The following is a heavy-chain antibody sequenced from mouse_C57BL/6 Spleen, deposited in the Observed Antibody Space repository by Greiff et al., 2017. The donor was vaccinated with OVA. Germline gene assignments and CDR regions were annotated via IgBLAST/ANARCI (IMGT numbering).Heavy chain of an antibody. Sequence: VHVKQSGPELVKPGASVKISCKASGYSFTGYYMNWVKQSPEKSLEWIGEINPSTGGTTYNQKFKAKATLTVDKSSSTAYMQLKSLTSEDSAVYYCARSDGYSYWYFDVWGTGTTVTVSS. CDR2: INPSTGGT. CDR3: ARSDGYSYWYFDV. D-gene: IGHD2-3*01. J-gene: IGHJ1*03. V-gene: IGHV1-42*01. CDR1: GYSFTGYY.